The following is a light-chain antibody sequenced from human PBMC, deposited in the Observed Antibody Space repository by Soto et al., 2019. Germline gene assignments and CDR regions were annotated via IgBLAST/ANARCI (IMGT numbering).Light chain of an antibody. Sequence: QSALTQPPSVSGSPGQSVTISCTGTSSDVGSYNRVSWYQQPPGTAPKLMIYEVSNRPSGVPDRFSGSKSGNTASLTISGLQAEDEADYYCSSYTSSSTFAVFGTGTKLTVL. J-gene: IGLJ1*01. CDR1: SSDVGSYNR. V-gene: IGLV2-18*02. CDR2: EVS. CDR3: SSYTSSSTFAV.